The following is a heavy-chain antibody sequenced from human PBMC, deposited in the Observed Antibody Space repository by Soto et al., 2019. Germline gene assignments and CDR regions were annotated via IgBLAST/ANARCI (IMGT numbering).Heavy chain of an antibody. D-gene: IGHD2-15*01. Sequence: ASVKVSCKASGYTFTGYYMHWVRQAPGKGLEWMGWINPNSGGTKYAQKFQGWVPMTRDTSISTAFMELSRLRSDDTAVYYYARRYCIGGSYPDGTYDSFDILGQGTMVTVSS. CDR3: ARRYCIGGSYPDGTYDSFDI. J-gene: IGHJ3*02. V-gene: IGHV1-2*04. CDR2: INPNSGGT. CDR1: GYTFTGYY.